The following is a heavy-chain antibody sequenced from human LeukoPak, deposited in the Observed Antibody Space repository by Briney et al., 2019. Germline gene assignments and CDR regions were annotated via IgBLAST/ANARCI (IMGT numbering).Heavy chain of an antibody. CDR2: IYHSGST. D-gene: IGHD6-19*01. J-gene: IGHJ4*02. Sequence: PSETLSLTCAVSGGSISSGGYSWSWIRQPPGKGLEWIGYIYHSGSTYYNPSLKSRVTISVDRSKNQFSLKLSSVTAADTAVYYCARTLGLAGKVFLDYWGQGTLVTVSS. CDR1: GGSISSGGYS. CDR3: ARTLGLAGKVFLDY. V-gene: IGHV4-30-2*01.